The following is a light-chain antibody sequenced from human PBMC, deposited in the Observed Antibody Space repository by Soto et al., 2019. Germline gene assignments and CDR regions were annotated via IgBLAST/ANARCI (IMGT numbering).Light chain of an antibody. CDR1: NSNLGAGYD. Sequence: QSVLTQPPSVSGAPGQRVTISCTGNNSNLGAGYDVHWYQQLPGVAPKLLIFDSTNRPSGVPGRFSGSKSGASASLAITGLLPEDEADFFCQSFDTNLNAVVFGGGTKLTVL. CDR3: QSFDTNLNAVV. CDR2: DST. V-gene: IGLV1-40*01. J-gene: IGLJ2*01.